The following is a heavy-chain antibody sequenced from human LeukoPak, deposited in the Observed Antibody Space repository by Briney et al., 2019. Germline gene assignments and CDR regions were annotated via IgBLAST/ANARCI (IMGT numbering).Heavy chain of an antibody. V-gene: IGHV1-18*01. CDR2: ISAYNGNT. J-gene: IGHJ6*02. Sequence: ASVKVSCKASGYTFTSYGISWVRQAPGQGLVWMGWISAYNGNTNYAQNLQGRVTMTTDTSTSTAYMELRSLRSDDTAVYYCARHSYYYGSGSYGDYYYYGMDVWGQGTTVTVSS. CDR3: ARHSYYYGSGSYGDYYYYGMDV. CDR1: GYTFTSYG. D-gene: IGHD3-10*01.